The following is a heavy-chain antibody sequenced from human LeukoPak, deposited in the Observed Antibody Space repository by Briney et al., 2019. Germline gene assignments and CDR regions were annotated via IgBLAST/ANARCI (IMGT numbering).Heavy chain of an antibody. CDR3: ARERSTSGRGAFDF. V-gene: IGHV1-46*01. CDR1: GYTFTSNY. D-gene: IGHD2-2*01. J-gene: IGHJ3*01. Sequence: ASVKVSCKASGYTFTSNYIHWVRQAPGQGLEWMGIINSSAGTTVYAQNVQGRVTMTRDTSTNTVYMELSSLRSEDTAVYYCARERSTSGRGAFDFWGQGTMVTVSS. CDR2: INSSAGTT.